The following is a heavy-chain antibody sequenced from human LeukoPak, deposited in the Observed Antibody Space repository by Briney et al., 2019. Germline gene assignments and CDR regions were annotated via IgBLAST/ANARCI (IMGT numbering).Heavy chain of an antibody. Sequence: PSETLSLTCTVSGGSISTYWTWIRQPPGKGLEWIGYIYYTGATSYNPSLKSRVIISVDTSKKQFSLKLTSVTAADTAVYYCARSGGSGWVIDNWGQGTLVTVSS. CDR2: IYYTGAT. CDR1: GGSISTY. CDR3: ARSGGSGWVIDN. V-gene: IGHV4-59*08. J-gene: IGHJ4*02. D-gene: IGHD6-19*01.